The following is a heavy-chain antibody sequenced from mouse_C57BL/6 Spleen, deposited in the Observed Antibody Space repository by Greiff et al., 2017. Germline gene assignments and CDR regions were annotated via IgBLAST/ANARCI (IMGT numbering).Heavy chain of an antibody. J-gene: IGHJ2*01. D-gene: IGHD4-1*01. CDR1: GFTFSSYA. CDR3: TRNWDYFDY. Sequence: EVKVVESGEGLVKPGGSLKLSCAASGFTFSSYAMSWVRQTPEKRLEWVAYISSGGDYIYYADTVKGRFTISRDNARNTLYLQMSSLKSEDTAMYYCTRNWDYFDYWGKGTTLTVSS. V-gene: IGHV5-9-1*02. CDR2: ISSGGDYI.